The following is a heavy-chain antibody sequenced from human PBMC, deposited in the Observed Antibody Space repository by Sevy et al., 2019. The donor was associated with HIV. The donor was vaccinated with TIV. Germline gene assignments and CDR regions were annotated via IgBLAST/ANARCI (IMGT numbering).Heavy chain of an antibody. D-gene: IGHD1-20*01. CDR2: IYYSGKT. J-gene: IGHJ4*02. Sequence: SETLSLTCSVSDGSMNLYYWSWIRQPPGKGLEWIAYIYYSGKTNYNPSLKSRLTMSVDTSKNQFSLKLTSVTAADTAVYYCARVGFNWNDVDNWGQGTLVTVSS. CDR3: ARVGFNWNDVDN. CDR1: DGSMNLYY. V-gene: IGHV4-59*01.